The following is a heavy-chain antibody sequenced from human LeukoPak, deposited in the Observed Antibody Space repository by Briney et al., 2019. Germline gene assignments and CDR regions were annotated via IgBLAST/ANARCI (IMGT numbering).Heavy chain of an antibody. CDR1: GGSISSGGYY. D-gene: IGHD6-19*01. Sequence: PSQTLSLTCTVSGGSISSGGYYWSWIRQHPGKGLEWIGYIYYSGSTYYNPSLKSRVTISVDTSKNQFSLKLSSVTAADTAVYYCARGGYSSGWRYYFDYWGQGTLVTVSS. CDR2: IYYSGST. V-gene: IGHV4-31*03. J-gene: IGHJ4*02. CDR3: ARGGYSSGWRYYFDY.